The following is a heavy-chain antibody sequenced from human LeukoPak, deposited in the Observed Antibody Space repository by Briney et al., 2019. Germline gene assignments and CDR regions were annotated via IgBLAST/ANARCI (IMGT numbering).Heavy chain of an antibody. D-gene: IGHD3-10*01. CDR3: AKDTPAMVRGVIGDYNWFDP. Sequence: GGSLRLSCAASGFTFNSYGMHWVRQAPGKGLEWVAFIRYDGSNKYYADSVKGRFTISRDNSKNTLYLQMNSLRAEDTAVYYCAKDTPAMVRGVIGDYNWFDPWGQGTLVTVSS. J-gene: IGHJ5*02. V-gene: IGHV3-30*02. CDR1: GFTFNSYG. CDR2: IRYDGSNK.